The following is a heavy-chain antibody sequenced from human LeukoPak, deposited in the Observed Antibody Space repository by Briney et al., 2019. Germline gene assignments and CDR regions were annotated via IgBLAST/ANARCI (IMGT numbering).Heavy chain of an antibody. CDR3: EPAIFDCFAREQYYFAY. V-gene: IGHV4-34*03. CDR2: INHSGST. CDR1: GGSFSGYY. J-gene: IGHJ4*02. Sequence: SETLSLTCAVYGGSFSGYYWSWIRQPPGKGLEWIGEINHSGSTNYNPSLKSRVTISLDTSKNQFSLKLSSVTDADTAVYYSEPAIFDCFAREQYYFAYWGQGTLVTVSS. D-gene: IGHD2-21*02.